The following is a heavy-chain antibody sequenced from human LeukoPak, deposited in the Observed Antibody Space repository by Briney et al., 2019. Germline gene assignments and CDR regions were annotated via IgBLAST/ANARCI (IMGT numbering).Heavy chain of an antibody. CDR2: KYYGGST. Sequence: SQTLSLTCTVSGGFISRSSYYWGWIRQPPGKGLEWIGSKYYGGSTYYNPSLQSRVTVSIDASKNQFSLKLSSVTAADTAAYYCASQTPDAFDIWGQGTMVTVSS. J-gene: IGHJ3*02. CDR3: ASQTPDAFDI. CDR1: GGFISRSSYY. V-gene: IGHV4-39*01.